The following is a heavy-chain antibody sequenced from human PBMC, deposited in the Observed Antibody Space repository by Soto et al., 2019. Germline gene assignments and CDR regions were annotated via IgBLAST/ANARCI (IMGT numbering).Heavy chain of an antibody. CDR2: ISAYTGNT. CDR1: DYTFTTNG. V-gene: IGHV1-18*01. CDR3: ARGDMVRGVCYYGMDV. D-gene: IGHD3-10*01. J-gene: IGHJ6*02. Sequence: QVQLVQSGAEVKKPGASVKVSCKASDYTFTTNGISWVRQAPGQGLEWMGWISAYTGNTNYAQNLQGRVTMTTDTSTSTAYMELRSLRSDDTAVYYWARGDMVRGVCYYGMDVWGQGTTVTVSS.